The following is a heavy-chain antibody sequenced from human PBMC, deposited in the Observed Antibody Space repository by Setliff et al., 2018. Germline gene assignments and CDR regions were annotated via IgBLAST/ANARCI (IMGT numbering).Heavy chain of an antibody. CDR1: GGTFSDNA. D-gene: IGHD4-4*01. Sequence: SVKVSCKTSGGTFSDNAMSWGRQAPGQGPEWMGGIIATVGGVSYAQKFQGRVTITADESTTTVYMELSSLTSEDTAMCYCARDPRDVYRRGGDCWGPGTLVTVSS. CDR2: IIATVGGV. CDR3: ARDPRDVYRRGGDC. J-gene: IGHJ4*02. V-gene: IGHV1-69*13.